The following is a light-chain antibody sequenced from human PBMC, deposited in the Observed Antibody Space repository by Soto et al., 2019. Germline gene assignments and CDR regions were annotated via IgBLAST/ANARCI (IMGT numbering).Light chain of an antibody. J-gene: IGKJ5*01. CDR3: QQRSNWPSIT. CDR2: GAS. CDR1: QSVSSN. Sequence: EIVMTQSPATLSVSPGERATLSCRASQSVSSNLAWYQQKPGQAPRLLIYGASTRATGIPARFSGSGSGTDFTLTINSLEPEDSAVYSCQQRSNWPSITFGQGTRLEI. V-gene: IGKV3-15*01.